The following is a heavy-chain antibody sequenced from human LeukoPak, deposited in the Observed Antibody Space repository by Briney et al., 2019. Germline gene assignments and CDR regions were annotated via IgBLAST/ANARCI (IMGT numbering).Heavy chain of an antibody. J-gene: IGHJ4*02. D-gene: IGHD3-10*01. CDR2: IYYSGST. Sequence: SETLSLTCTVSGGSISSGGYYWSWIRQNPGKGLEWIGYIYYSGSTYYNPSLKSRVTISIDTSKNQFSLKLSSVTAADTAVYYCARDGGDGSGSYYFDYWGQGTLVTVSS. CDR1: GGSISSGGYY. CDR3: ARDGGDGSGSYYFDY. V-gene: IGHV4-31*03.